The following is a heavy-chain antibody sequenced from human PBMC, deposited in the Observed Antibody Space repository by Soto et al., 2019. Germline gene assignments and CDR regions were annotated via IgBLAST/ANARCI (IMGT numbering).Heavy chain of an antibody. D-gene: IGHD3-16*01. V-gene: IGHV3-30*18. J-gene: IGHJ4*02. CDR2: ISYDGSNK. Sequence: GGSLRLSCAASGFTFSSYGMHWVRQAPGKGLEWVAVISYDGSNKYYADSVKGRFTISRDNSKNTLYLQMNSLRAEDTAVYYCAKDVKTYPPLDWGQGTLVTVSS. CDR3: AKDVKTYPPLD. CDR1: GFTFSSYG.